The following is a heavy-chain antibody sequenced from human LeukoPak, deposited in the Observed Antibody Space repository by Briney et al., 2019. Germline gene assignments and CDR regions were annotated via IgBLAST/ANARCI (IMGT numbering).Heavy chain of an antibody. CDR3: ATQYVSETLAYGY. J-gene: IGHJ4*02. CDR2: IHDSGTT. CDR1: GASIRNYY. Sequence: SETLSLTCTVSGASIRNYYWTWIRQPPGKGLEWIRYIHDSGTTHFNPSLRSRVTMSIDTSKNQFSLNLSSVTAADTAVYYCATQYVSETLAYGYWGQGTLVTVSS. V-gene: IGHV4-59*08. D-gene: IGHD3-10*01.